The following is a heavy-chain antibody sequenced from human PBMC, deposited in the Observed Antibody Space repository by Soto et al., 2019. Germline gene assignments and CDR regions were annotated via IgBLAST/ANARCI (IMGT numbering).Heavy chain of an antibody. J-gene: IGHJ6*02. V-gene: IGHV3-48*02. CDR2: ISSSSSTI. CDR1: GFTFSSYS. CDR3: ARDVSRYCSRTRCLLYGMDV. D-gene: IGHD2-2*01. Sequence: LRLSCAASGFTFSSYSMNWVRQAPGKGLEWVSYISSSSSTIYYADSVKGRFTISRDNAKNSLYLQMNSLRDEDTAVYYCARDVSRYCSRTRCLLYGMDVWGQGTTVTVSS.